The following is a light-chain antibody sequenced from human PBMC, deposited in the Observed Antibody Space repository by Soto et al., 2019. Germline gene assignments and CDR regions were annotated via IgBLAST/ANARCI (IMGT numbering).Light chain of an antibody. CDR3: QQYNSGPRT. V-gene: IGKV1-27*01. CDR2: AAS. CDR1: QGITNH. Sequence: DIQMTQSPSSLSASVGDRVTITCRASQGITNHLAWYQQKPGKVPKVLIYAASTLQSGVPSRFSGSGSGTDFTLTISNLQPEDVATYYCQQYNSGPRTFGQGTKVEIK. J-gene: IGKJ1*01.